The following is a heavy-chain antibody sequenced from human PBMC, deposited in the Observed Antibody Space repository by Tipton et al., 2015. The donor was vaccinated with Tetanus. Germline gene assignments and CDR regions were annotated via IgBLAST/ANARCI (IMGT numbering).Heavy chain of an antibody. CDR3: ARHPLYLHFDY. CDR2: VYSSGST. Sequence: TLSLTCVLSGGSISTNTYYWGWIRQPPGKGLEWIGSVYSSGSTYYNPSLKSRVTISVDTSKNQFSLKLSSVTTADTAVYYCARHPLYLHFDYWGQGSLVTVSS. CDR1: GGSISTNTYY. D-gene: IGHD3-16*01. V-gene: IGHV4-39*01. J-gene: IGHJ4*02.